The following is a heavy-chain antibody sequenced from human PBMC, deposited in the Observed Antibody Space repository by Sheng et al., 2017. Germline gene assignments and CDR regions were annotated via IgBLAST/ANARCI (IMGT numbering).Heavy chain of an antibody. J-gene: IGHJ6*02. D-gene: IGHD6-19*01. CDR2: ITHSSNYI. V-gene: IGHV3-21*01. Sequence: EVQLVESGGGLVKPGGSLRLSCAASGFTFSTYSMYWVRQAPGKGLEWVSSITHSSNYIYYADSVKGRFTISRNNAKSSLYLQMNSLRADDTAVYYCARDTRGYSGGSYELVVWGQGTTVTVSS. CDR3: ARDTRGYSGGSYELVV. CDR1: GFTFSTYS.